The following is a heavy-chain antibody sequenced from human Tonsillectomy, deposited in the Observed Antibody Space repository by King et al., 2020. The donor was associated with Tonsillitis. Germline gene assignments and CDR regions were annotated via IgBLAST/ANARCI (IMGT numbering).Heavy chain of an antibody. D-gene: IGHD5-24*01. V-gene: IGHV5-51*01. CDR1: GYSFTSYW. CDR2: IYPGDSDT. J-gene: IGHJ2*01. Sequence: VQLVQSGAEVKKPGESLKISCKGSGYSFTSYWIGWVRQMPGKGLEWMGIIYPGDSDTRYSPSFQGQVTISADKSISTAYLQWGSLKASDTAMYYCARQRAGWDGYSTNKGDWYFDLWGRGTLVTVSS. CDR3: ARQRAGWDGYSTNKGDWYFDL.